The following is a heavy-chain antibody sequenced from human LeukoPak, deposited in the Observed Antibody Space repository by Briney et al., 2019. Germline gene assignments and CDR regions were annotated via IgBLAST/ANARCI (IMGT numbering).Heavy chain of an antibody. CDR2: IRYDGSNK. Sequence: PGGSLRLSCAASGFTFSSYGMHWVRQAPGKGLEWVAFIRYDGSNKYYADSVKGRFTISRDNSKNTLYLQMNSLRAEDTAVYYCAKNVGANYYDSMSYFDYWGQGTLVTVSS. V-gene: IGHV3-30*02. CDR1: GFTFSSYG. D-gene: IGHD3-22*01. J-gene: IGHJ4*02. CDR3: AKNVGANYYDSMSYFDY.